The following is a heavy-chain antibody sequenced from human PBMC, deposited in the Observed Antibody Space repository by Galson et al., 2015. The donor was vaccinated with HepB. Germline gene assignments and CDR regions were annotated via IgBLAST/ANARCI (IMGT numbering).Heavy chain of an antibody. CDR2: IYYRGSS. Sequence: LSLTCNVSGGSISGDYWSWIRQPPGKGLEWLAYIYYRGSSNYSPSLKSRLTISVDMSKNQFSLKLTSVTAADTAGYYCARQVAEGWETHYYFDSWGQGTLVTVSS. CDR1: GGSISGDY. CDR3: ARQVAEGWETHYYFDS. V-gene: IGHV4-59*01. J-gene: IGHJ4*02. D-gene: IGHD6-19*01.